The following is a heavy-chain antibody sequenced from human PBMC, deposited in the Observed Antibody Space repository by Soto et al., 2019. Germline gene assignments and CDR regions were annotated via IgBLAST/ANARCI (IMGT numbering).Heavy chain of an antibody. CDR1: GFTFSSYG. J-gene: IGHJ6*02. D-gene: IGHD6-19*01. Sequence: GGSLRLSCAASGFTFSSYGMHWVRQAPGKGLEWVAVIWYDGSNKYYADSVKGRFTISRDNSKNTLYLQMNSLRAEDTAVYYCARSGSDSSGREFNYGMDVCGQGTTVPVSS. V-gene: IGHV3-33*01. CDR2: IWYDGSNK. CDR3: ARSGSDSSGREFNYGMDV.